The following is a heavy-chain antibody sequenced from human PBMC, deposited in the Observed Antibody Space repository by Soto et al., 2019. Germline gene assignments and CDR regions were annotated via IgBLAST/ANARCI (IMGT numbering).Heavy chain of an antibody. CDR1: GGTFSNDI. Sequence: QVQLVQSGAAVKKPGSSVKVSCKTSGGTFSNDIITWVRQAPGQGLEWMGRIIPLLDIANYAHKFQGRVTITADKSTGTAYTELNSLRSEDTAVYYWPRDSPIGSTFSGYDAIDYWGQGTLVTVSS. D-gene: IGHD5-12*01. CDR3: PRDSPIGSTFSGYDAIDY. V-gene: IGHV1-69*08. CDR2: IIPLLDIA. J-gene: IGHJ4*02.